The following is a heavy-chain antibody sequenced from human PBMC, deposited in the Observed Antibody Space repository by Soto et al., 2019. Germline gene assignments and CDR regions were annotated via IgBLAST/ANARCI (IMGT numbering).Heavy chain of an antibody. J-gene: IGHJ4*02. Sequence: KSSETLSLTCAVSGVSITTNGYSWSWIRQPPGKGLEWIGYIYPSGTIFYNPSLNSRVTISADTSNNQFSLKLTSVTAADTAVYFCATYTACAKYYFDYWGRGTLVTVSS. D-gene: IGHD3-16*01. CDR3: ATYTACAKYYFDY. CDR2: IYPSGTI. CDR1: GVSITTNGYS. V-gene: IGHV4-30-2*01.